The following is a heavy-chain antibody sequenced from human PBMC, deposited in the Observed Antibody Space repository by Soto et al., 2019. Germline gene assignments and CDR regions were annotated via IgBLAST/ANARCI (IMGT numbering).Heavy chain of an antibody. J-gene: IGHJ2*01. V-gene: IGHV4-4*02. D-gene: IGHD3-10*01. Sequence: KASETLSLTCGVSGGSINSNNWWNWVRQSLGKGLEWIGEIYESGSTNYSPSLRSRVIMSLDKSENQFSLRLSSVTVADTAVYYCSRVTKGQGSRNYYFDLWGRGALVTVSS. CDR3: SRVTKGQGSRNYYFDL. CDR1: GGSINSNNW. CDR2: IYESGST.